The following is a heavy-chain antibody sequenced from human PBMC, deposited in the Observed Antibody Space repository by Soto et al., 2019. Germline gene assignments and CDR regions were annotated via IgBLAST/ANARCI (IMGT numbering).Heavy chain of an antibody. V-gene: IGHV3-30-3*01. CDR1: GFTFSSYA. D-gene: IGHD2-15*01. CDR2: ISYDGSNK. Sequence: GESLKISCAASGFTFSSYAMHWVRQAPGKGLEWVAVISYDGSNKYYADSVKGRFTISRDNSKNTLYLQMNSLRAEDTAVYYCARGLVVAAHGNWFDPWGQGTLVTVSS. CDR3: ARGLVVAAHGNWFDP. J-gene: IGHJ5*02.